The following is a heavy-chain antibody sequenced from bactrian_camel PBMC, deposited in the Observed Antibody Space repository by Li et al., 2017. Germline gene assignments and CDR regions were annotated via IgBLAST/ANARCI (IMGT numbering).Heavy chain of an antibody. D-gene: IGHD5*01. CDR1: GFVSNSVS. V-gene: IGHV3S63*01. CDR2: IIDRDGST. CDR3: AAVAKWYGRDLMSSHRFQY. Sequence: HVQLVESGGGSVQAGGSLTLSCAASGFVSNSVSMGWFRQASGKEREVVAIIDRDGSTQYADSVEARFIISRSTGNTQHLQMNRLTPEDTAMYYCAAVAKWYGRDLMSSHRFQYWGRGTQVTVS. J-gene: IGHJ4*01.